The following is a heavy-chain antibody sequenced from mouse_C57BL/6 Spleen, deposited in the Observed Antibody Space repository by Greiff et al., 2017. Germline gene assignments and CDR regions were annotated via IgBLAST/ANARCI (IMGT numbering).Heavy chain of an antibody. Sequence: EVKLMESGGGLVQPGGSLKLSCAASGFTFSDYYMYWVRQTPETRLEWVAYISNGGGSTYYPDTVKGRFTISIDNAKNTLYLQMSRLKSEDTAVYYCARQGTVVAFDYWGQGTTLTVSS. CDR2: ISNGGGST. J-gene: IGHJ2*01. V-gene: IGHV5-12*01. CDR3: ARQGTVVAFDY. CDR1: GFTFSDYY. D-gene: IGHD1-1*01.